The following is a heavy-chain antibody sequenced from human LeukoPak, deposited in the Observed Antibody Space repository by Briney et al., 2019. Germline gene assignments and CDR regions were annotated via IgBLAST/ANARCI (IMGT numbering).Heavy chain of an antibody. Sequence: GGSLRLSCSASEFTFSSYEMNWVRQAPGKGLEWVSYISGGGDTTLYADSVKGRFTISRDNARNSLYLQMNSLRAEDTAVYYCARDPYSSTWSYGMDVWGQGTTVTVSS. V-gene: IGHV3-48*03. D-gene: IGHD6-6*01. CDR2: ISGGGDTT. CDR1: EFTFSSYE. J-gene: IGHJ6*02. CDR3: ARDPYSSTWSYGMDV.